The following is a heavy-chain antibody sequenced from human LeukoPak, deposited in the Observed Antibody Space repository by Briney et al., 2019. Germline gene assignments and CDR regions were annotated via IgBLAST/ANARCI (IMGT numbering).Heavy chain of an antibody. CDR3: ARTFGDYAHLDY. D-gene: IGHD4-17*01. CDR1: GFTFATSA. CDR2: ISGRTTTT. J-gene: IGHJ4*02. V-gene: IGHV3-23*01. Sequence: PGGSLRLSCAASGFTFATSAMTWVRQAPGKGLEWVSAISGRTTTTYYTGSLKGRFIISRDNSRNTLYLQMNSLRADDTAVHYCARTFGDYAHLDYWGQGTLVTVSS.